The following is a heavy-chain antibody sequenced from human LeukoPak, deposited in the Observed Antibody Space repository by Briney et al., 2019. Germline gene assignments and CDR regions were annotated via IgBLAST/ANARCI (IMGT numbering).Heavy chain of an antibody. Sequence: GASVKVSCKASGYTFIAYYMHWVRQAPGQGLEWMGWINPNSGGTNYAQKFQSRVTMTRDTSISTVYMELSRLRSDDTAVYYCARDSCSSTSCLSIDDYWGQGTLVTVSS. V-gene: IGHV1-2*02. CDR1: GYTFIAYY. CDR3: ARDSCSSTSCLSIDDY. J-gene: IGHJ4*02. D-gene: IGHD2-2*01. CDR2: INPNSGGT.